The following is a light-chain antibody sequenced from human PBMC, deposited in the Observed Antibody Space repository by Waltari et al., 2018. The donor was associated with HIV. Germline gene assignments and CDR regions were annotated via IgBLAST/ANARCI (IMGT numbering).Light chain of an antibody. CDR3: QQYNSLSFT. CDR1: QDIRNY. J-gene: IGKJ3*01. V-gene: IGKV1-33*01. CDR2: DAS. Sequence: DIQMTQSPSSLSASVGDRVTITCQASQDIRNYLNWYQQKQGKAPKLLIYDASNLEIGVPARFSGSGSRTDFSFTIDSLQPEDIATYYCQQYNSLSFTFGPGTKLEI.